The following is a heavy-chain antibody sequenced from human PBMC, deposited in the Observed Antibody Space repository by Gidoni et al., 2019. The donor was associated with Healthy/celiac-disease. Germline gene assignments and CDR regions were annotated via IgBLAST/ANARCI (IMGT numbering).Heavy chain of an antibody. J-gene: IGHJ3*02. CDR2: INPSGGST. V-gene: IGHV1-46*01. CDR3: ARELGTYYYDSSGHSGAFDI. D-gene: IGHD3-22*01. Sequence: QVPLVQSGAEVKKPGASVKVSCKASVYTFTRYYMHWVRQAPGQGLEWMGIINPSGGSTSDAQKFQGRVNMTRDTSTSTVYMELSSLRSEDTAVYYCARELGTYYYDSSGHSGAFDIWGQGTMVTVSS. CDR1: VYTFTRYY.